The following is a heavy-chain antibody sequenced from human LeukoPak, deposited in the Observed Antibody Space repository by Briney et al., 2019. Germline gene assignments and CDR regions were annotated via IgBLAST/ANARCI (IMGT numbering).Heavy chain of an antibody. CDR1: GGSISSSSYY. J-gene: IGHJ4*02. V-gene: IGHV4-39*01. CDR3: ARRDSDFWSGPTWIDY. Sequence: PSETLSLTCTVSGGSISSSSYYWGWIRQPPGKGLEWIGSIYYSGSTYYNPSLKSRVTISVDTSKNQFSLKLSSVTAADTAVYYCARRDSDFWSGPTWIDYWGQGTLVTVSS. CDR2: IYYSGST. D-gene: IGHD3-3*01.